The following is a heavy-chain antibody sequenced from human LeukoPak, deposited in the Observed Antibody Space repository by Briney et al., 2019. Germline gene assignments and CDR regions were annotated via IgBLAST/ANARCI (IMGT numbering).Heavy chain of an antibody. D-gene: IGHD3-22*01. V-gene: IGHV3-7*01. J-gene: IGHJ4*02. Sequence: GGSLRLSCVASGFTFTNYWMNWVRQAPGKGLEWVASIKQDGSQKSYVDSVKGRFTISRDNAKNSLSLQMDSLRGEDTAVYYCARGPMIGGSWGQGTLVTVSS. CDR2: IKQDGSQK. CDR3: ARGPMIGGS. CDR1: GFTFTNYW.